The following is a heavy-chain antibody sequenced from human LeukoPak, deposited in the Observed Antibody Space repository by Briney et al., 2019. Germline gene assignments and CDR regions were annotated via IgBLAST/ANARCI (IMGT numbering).Heavy chain of an antibody. CDR2: IRSKAYGGTT. V-gene: IGHV3-49*04. CDR3: SRGLIQLWVHNAMDV. J-gene: IGHJ6*02. CDR1: GFTFGDHA. Sequence: GGSLRLSCTTFGFTFGDHAMSWVRQAPGKGLEWVGFIRSKAYGGTTEYAASVKGRFTISRDDSKSIAYLQMNSLITDDTAVYYCSRGLIQLWVHNAMDVWGQGTTVTVSS. D-gene: IGHD1-1*01.